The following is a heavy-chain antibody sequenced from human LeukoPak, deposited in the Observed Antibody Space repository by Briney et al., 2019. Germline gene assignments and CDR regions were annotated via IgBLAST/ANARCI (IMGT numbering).Heavy chain of an antibody. Sequence: SETLSLTCTVSGGSISSYYWSWIRQPPGKGLEWIGYIYYSGSTNYNPSLKSRVTISVDTSKNQFSLKLSSVTAADTAVYYCAGWGSGYYYGLDYWGQGTLVTVSS. CDR1: GGSISSYY. CDR2: IYYSGST. J-gene: IGHJ4*02. D-gene: IGHD3-22*01. CDR3: AGWGSGYYYGLDY. V-gene: IGHV4-59*01.